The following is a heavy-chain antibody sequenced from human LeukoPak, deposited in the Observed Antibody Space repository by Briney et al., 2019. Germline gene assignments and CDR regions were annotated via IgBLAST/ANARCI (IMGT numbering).Heavy chain of an antibody. J-gene: IGHJ6*03. CDR3: ARGNYYYYMDV. CDR1: GFIFSSYT. CDR2: IGSSSSTI. V-gene: IGHV3-48*01. Sequence: GGSLRLSCEASGFIFSSYTMNWVRQAPGKGLEWVSYIGSSSSTIYYADSVKGRFTISRDNAKNSLYLQMDSLRAEDTAVYYCARGNYYYYMDVWGKGTTVTISS.